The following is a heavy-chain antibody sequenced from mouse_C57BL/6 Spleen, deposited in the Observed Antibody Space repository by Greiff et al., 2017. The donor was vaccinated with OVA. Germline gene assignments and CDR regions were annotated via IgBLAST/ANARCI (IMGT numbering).Heavy chain of an antibody. CDR3: AKTGYYGSSYEAMDY. CDR2: IWRGGST. Sequence: QVQLQQSGPGLVQPSQSLSITCTVSGFSLTSYGVHWVRQSPGKGLEWLGVIWRGGSTDYNAAFMSRLSITKDNSKSQVFFKMNSLQADDTAIYYCAKTGYYGSSYEAMDYWGQGTSVTVSS. J-gene: IGHJ4*01. D-gene: IGHD1-1*01. V-gene: IGHV2-5*01. CDR1: GFSLTSYG.